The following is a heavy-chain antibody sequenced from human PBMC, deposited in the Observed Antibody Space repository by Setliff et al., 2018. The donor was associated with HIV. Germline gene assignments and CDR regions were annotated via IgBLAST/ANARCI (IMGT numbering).Heavy chain of an antibody. D-gene: IGHD3-22*01. J-gene: IGHJ5*02. Sequence: AGESLKISCKASGYTFTNNWIAWVRQMPGKGLEWMGAIYPGEPDTRYSPSFQGQVTISADKSIGTAYLQWNSLKASDTALYFCARAPNSPYYSNVWYADHWGQGTLVTVSS. CDR2: IYPGEPDT. CDR1: GYTFTNNW. V-gene: IGHV5-51*01. CDR3: ARAPNSPYYSNVWYADH.